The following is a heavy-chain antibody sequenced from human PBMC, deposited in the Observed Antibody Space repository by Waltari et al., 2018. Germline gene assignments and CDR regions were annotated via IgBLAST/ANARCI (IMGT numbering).Heavy chain of an antibody. D-gene: IGHD6-6*01. CDR3: ATGGSAARLPSYYYYYGMDV. CDR2: FDPEDGET. J-gene: IGHJ6*02. V-gene: IGHV1-24*01. Sequence: QVQLVQSGAEVKKPGASVKVSCKVSGYTLTELSMHWVRQAPGKGLEWMGGFDPEDGETKYAQKFQCRVTMTEDTATDTAYMELSSLRSEDTAVYYCATGGSAARLPSYYYYYGMDVWGQGTTVTVSS. CDR1: GYTLTELS.